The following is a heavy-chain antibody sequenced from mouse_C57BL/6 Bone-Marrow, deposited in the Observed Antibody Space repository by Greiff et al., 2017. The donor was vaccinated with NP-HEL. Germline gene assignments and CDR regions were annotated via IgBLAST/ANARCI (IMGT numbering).Heavy chain of an antibody. Sequence: EVMLVESGGGLVQPGGSLKLSCAASGFTFSDYGMAWVRQAPRKGPEWVAFISNLAYSIYYADTVTGRFTISRENAKNTLYLEMSSLRSEDTAMYYCARLGAYYSNYYYAMDYWGQGTSVTVPS. CDR2: ISNLAYSI. V-gene: IGHV5-15*01. J-gene: IGHJ4*01. CDR3: ARLGAYYSNYYYAMDY. D-gene: IGHD2-5*01. CDR1: GFTFSDYG.